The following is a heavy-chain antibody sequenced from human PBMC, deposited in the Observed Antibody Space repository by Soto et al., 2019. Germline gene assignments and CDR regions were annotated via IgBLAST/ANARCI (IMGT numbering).Heavy chain of an antibody. J-gene: IGHJ6*02. CDR1: GGTFSSYA. Sequence: SVKVSCKASGGTFSSYAISWVRQAPGQGLEWMGGIIPIFGTANYAQKFQGRVTITADESTSTAYMELSSLRSEDTAVYYCAREVRSGLYYYGMDVWGQGTTVTVSS. CDR2: IIPIFGTA. V-gene: IGHV1-69*13. D-gene: IGHD3-3*01. CDR3: AREVRSGLYYYGMDV.